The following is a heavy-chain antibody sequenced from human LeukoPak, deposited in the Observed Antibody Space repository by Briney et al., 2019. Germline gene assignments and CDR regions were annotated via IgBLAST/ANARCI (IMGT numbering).Heavy chain of an antibody. CDR1: GVSISPYY. V-gene: IGHV4-59*01. CDR3: VRAAGGDY. CDR2: IYYSGST. Sequence: SETLSLTCTVSGVSISPYYWSWMRQPPGKGLEWIGYIYYSGSTNYNPSLKSRITISVDTSKNQFSLKLSSVTAADTAVYYCVRAAGGDYWGQGTLVTVSS. D-gene: IGHD6-13*01. J-gene: IGHJ4*02.